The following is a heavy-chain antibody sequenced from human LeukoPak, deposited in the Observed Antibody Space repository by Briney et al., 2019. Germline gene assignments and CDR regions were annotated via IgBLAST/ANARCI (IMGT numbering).Heavy chain of an antibody. Sequence: GGALRLSCAASGFTVSSNYMSWVRQAPGKGLEWVSVIFSGGTTYYADSVKGRFTISRHNSENTLYLQMNSLRGEDTAVYYCARGVLGYSYGFDYWGQGTLVTVSS. D-gene: IGHD5-18*01. V-gene: IGHV3-53*04. CDR1: GFTVSSNY. J-gene: IGHJ4*02. CDR2: IFSGGTT. CDR3: ARGVLGYSYGFDY.